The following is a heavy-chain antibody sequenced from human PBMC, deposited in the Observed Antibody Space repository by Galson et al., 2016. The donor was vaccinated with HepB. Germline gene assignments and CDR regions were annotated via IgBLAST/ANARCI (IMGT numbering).Heavy chain of an antibody. Sequence: SVKVSCKASGYTFSSHGFTWVRQAPGQGLEWVGWISVSNGFTTYAQNLQGRVTLTTDTSMTTAYMELRSLRSNDTAVYFCARQGYSTSKRDFWGQGTLVIVSS. CDR1: GYTFSSHG. V-gene: IGHV1-18*01. D-gene: IGHD3-22*01. CDR2: ISVSNGFT. CDR3: ARQGYSTSKRDF. J-gene: IGHJ4*02.